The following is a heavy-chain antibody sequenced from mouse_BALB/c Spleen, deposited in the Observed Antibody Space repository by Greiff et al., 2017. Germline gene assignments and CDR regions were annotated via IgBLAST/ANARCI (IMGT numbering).Heavy chain of an antibody. V-gene: IGHV1S56*01. J-gene: IGHJ4*01. D-gene: IGHD2-1*01. CDR3: ALYGNYVGYYAMDY. Sequence: QVQLQQSGPELVKPGASVRISCKASGYTFTSYYIHWVKQRPGQGLEWIGWIYPGNVNTKYNEKFKGKATLTADKSSSTAYMQLSSLTSEDSAVYFCALYGNYVGYYAMDYWGQGTSVTVSS. CDR2: IYPGNVNT. CDR1: GYTFTSYY.